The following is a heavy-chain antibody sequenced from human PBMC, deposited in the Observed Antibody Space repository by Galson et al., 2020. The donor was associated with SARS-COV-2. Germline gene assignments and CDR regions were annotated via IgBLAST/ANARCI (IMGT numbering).Heavy chain of an antibody. V-gene: IGHV2-70*01. CDR3: ARHSSSWYRPFDY. D-gene: IGHD6-13*01. CDR2: IDWEDDK. Sequence: QTLSLTCTFSGFSLSTSGMCVNWIRQPPGKALEWLALIDWEDDKDYSTSLKTRLTISKDTSKNQVVLTMTNMDPVDTATYYCARHSSSWYRPFDYRGQGILVTVSA. CDR1: GFSLSTSGMC. J-gene: IGHJ4*02.